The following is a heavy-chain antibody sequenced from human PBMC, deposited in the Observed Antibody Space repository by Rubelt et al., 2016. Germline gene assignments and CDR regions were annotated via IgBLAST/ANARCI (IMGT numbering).Heavy chain of an antibody. V-gene: IGHV1-69*13. J-gene: IGHJ4*02. CDR1: GYTLTELS. Sequence: QVQLVQSGAEVKKPGASVKVSCKVSGYTLTELSMHWVRQAPGKGLEWMGGIIPIFGTANDAQKCQGRGTSTADESTSTAYMELSSLRSEDTAVYYCATGPTGTTYDYWGQGTLVTVSS. CDR3: ATGPTGTTYDY. D-gene: IGHD1-7*01. CDR2: IIPIFGTA.